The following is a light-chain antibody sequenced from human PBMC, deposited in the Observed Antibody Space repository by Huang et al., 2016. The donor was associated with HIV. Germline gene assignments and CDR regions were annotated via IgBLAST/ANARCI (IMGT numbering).Light chain of an antibody. CDR2: DAS. J-gene: IGKJ4*01. CDR1: QSVSSY. V-gene: IGKV3-11*01. CDR3: QHRSNWPRLT. Sequence: EIVLTQSPATLSLSPGERATLSCRASQSVSSYLAWYQQKPGQAPRRLIDDASSRATGSPARFLGSGSGTAFTLTISSLGPEDIAVYYCQHRSNWPRLTFGGGTKVEIK.